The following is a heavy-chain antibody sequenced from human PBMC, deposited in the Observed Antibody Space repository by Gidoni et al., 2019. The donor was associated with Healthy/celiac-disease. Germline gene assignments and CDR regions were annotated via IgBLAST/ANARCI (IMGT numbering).Heavy chain of an antibody. J-gene: IGHJ4*02. Sequence: EVQLVESGGGLVRPGRSLRLSCAASGFTFDDYAMHWGRQAPGKGLEWVSGISWNSGSIGYADSVKGRFTISRDNAKNSLYLQMNSLRAEDTALYYCAKDMGGPLDYWGQGTLVTVSS. CDR1: GFTFDDYA. V-gene: IGHV3-9*01. D-gene: IGHD3-16*01. CDR2: ISWNSGSI. CDR3: AKDMGGPLDY.